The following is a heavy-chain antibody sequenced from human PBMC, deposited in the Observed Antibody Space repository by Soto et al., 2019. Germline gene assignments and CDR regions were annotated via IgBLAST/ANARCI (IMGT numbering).Heavy chain of an antibody. V-gene: IGHV4-59*01. J-gene: IGHJ6*02. CDR2: IYYSGST. Sequence: SETLSLTCTVSGGSISSYYWSWIRQPPGKGLEWIGYIYYSGSTNYNPSLKSRVTISVDTSKNHISLKLSSVTAADTAVYYCARDRKAGGPGSYYYGGMDVWGQGTTVTVSS. D-gene: IGHD5-12*01. CDR1: GGSISSYY. CDR3: ARDRKAGGPGSYYYGGMDV.